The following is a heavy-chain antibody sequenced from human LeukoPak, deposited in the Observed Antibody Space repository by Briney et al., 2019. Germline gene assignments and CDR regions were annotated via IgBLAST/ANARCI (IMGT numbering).Heavy chain of an antibody. CDR1: GFTFSSYA. CDR3: AKDQIVVVPAALDY. D-gene: IGHD2-2*01. V-gene: IGHV3-23*01. Sequence: PGASLRLSCAASGFTFSSYAMSWVRQAPGKGLEWVSAISGSGGSTYYADSVKGRFTISRDNSKNMLYLQMNSLRAEDTAVYYCAKDQIVVVPAALDYWGQGTLVTVSS. CDR2: ISGSGGST. J-gene: IGHJ4*02.